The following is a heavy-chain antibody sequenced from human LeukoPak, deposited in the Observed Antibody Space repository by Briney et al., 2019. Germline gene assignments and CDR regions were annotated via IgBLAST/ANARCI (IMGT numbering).Heavy chain of an antibody. CDR3: ARVRRIAATGSSFGYYYYMDV. J-gene: IGHJ6*03. V-gene: IGHV1-69*05. CDR2: IIPIFGTA. D-gene: IGHD6-6*01. Sequence: GASVKVSCKASGGTFSSYAISWVRQAPGQGLEWMGGIIPIFGTANYAQKFQGRVTITTDESTSTAYMELSSLRSEDTAVYYCARVRRIAATGSSFGYYYYMDVWGKGTTVTVSS. CDR1: GGTFSSYA.